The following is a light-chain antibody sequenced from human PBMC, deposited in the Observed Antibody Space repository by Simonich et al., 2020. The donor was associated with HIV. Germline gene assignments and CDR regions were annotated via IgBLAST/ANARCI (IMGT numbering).Light chain of an antibody. CDR1: QSVSSY. J-gene: IGKJ4*01. CDR2: DAS. Sequence: EILLTQSPATLSLSPGERATLSCRASQSVSSYLAWYHQKPGQAPRLLIYDASNRATGIPARFSGSGSGTDFTLTISSLEPEDFAVYYCQQRSNWPPLTFGGGTKVEIK. CDR3: QQRSNWPPLT. V-gene: IGKV3-11*01.